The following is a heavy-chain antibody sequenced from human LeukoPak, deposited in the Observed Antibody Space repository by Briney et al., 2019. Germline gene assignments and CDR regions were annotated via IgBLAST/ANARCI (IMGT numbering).Heavy chain of an antibody. CDR2: IYYSGST. D-gene: IGHD3-10*01. CDR3: ARRHLSGYYFDH. J-gene: IGHJ4*02. V-gene: IGHV4-59*08. Sequence: SETLSLTCTVSGGSISSYYWSWIRQPPGKALEWIGYIYYSGSTNYDLSLKSRVTISVDTSKNQFSLKLSSVTAADTAVYYCARRHLSGYYFDHWGQGTLVTVSS. CDR1: GGSISSYY.